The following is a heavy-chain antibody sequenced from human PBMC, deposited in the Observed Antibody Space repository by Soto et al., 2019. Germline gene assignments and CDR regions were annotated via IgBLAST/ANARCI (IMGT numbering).Heavy chain of an antibody. D-gene: IGHD1-1*01. V-gene: IGHV3-53*01. Sequence: EVQLVESGGGLTQPGGSLRLSCVVSGFIVSSSHMIWVRQAPGKGLEGVSILYNHGKTNYVDSVKGRFTITIDNSKNTVYLQMNILRVEDTAVDYCARLTEAERHWGQGALVTVAS. CDR3: ARLTEAERH. J-gene: IGHJ4*02. CDR1: GFIVSSSH. CDR2: LYNHGKT.